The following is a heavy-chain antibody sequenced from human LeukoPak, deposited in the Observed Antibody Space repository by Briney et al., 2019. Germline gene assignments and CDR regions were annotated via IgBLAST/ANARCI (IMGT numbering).Heavy chain of an antibody. Sequence: GASVKVSCKASGGTFSSYAISWVRQAPGQGLEWMGGIIPIFGTANYAQKFQGRVTITADKSTSTAYMELSSLRSEDTAVYYCARGVVPAASDYWGQGTLVTVSS. CDR3: ARGVVPAASDY. J-gene: IGHJ4*02. CDR1: GGTFSSYA. V-gene: IGHV1-69*06. CDR2: IIPIFGTA. D-gene: IGHD2-2*01.